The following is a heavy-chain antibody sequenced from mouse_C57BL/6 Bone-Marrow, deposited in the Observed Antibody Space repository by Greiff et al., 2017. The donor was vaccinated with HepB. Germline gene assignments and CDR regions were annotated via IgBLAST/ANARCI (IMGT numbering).Heavy chain of an antibody. CDR1: GFTFSSYG. CDR2: ISSGGSYT. Sequence: EVKLVESGGDLVKPGGSLKLSCAASGFTFSSYGTSWVRQTPDKRLEWVATISSGGSYTYYPDSVKGRFTISRDNAKNTLYLQMSSLKSEDTAMYYCARHGGLRRPFAYWGQGTLVTVSA. V-gene: IGHV5-6*01. D-gene: IGHD2-4*01. CDR3: ARHGGLRRPFAY. J-gene: IGHJ3*01.